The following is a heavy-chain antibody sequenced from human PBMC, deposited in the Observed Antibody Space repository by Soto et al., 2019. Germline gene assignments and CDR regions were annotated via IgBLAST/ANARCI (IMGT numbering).Heavy chain of an antibody. CDR3: VSRPISGFPYGPFDY. Sequence: TSETLSLTCTVSGGSIRSGSYYWAWIRQSTGKGLEWIGTSSYSGTTYYNPSLNSRVTVSVDLSKNLFSLRLNSVTAADTAVYFCVSRPISGFPYGPFDYWSRGVLVTVSS. V-gene: IGHV4-39*02. J-gene: IGHJ4*02. CDR2: SSYSGTT. D-gene: IGHD3-10*01. CDR1: GGSIRSGSYY.